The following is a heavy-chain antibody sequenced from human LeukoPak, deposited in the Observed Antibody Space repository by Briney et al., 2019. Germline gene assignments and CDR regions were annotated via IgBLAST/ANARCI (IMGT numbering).Heavy chain of an antibody. J-gene: IGHJ4*02. Sequence: PSETLSLTCTVSGGSISSGGYYWSWIRQHPGKGLEWIGYIYYSGSTYYNPSLKSRVTISVDTSKKQFALKLSSVTAADTAVYYCARRRTGGPPTSGFDYWGQGTLVTVSS. D-gene: IGHD4-23*01. V-gene: IGHV4-31*03. CDR1: GGSISSGGYY. CDR2: IYYSGST. CDR3: ARRRTGGPPTSGFDY.